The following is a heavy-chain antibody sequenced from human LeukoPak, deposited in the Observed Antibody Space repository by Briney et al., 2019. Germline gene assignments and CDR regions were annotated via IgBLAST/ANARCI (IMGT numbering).Heavy chain of an antibody. D-gene: IGHD4-11*01. V-gene: IGHV4-31*03. J-gene: IGHJ4*02. CDR1: GGSVSRSGYY. Sequence: PSETLSLTCSVSGGSVSRSGYYWSWIRQLPGKGLEWIGYIYNSAHTYYRPSLKSRLSISVDTSKDHFSLNLSSVTAADTAVYYCVGSTVSNPYNFDFWGLGTLITVSS. CDR3: VGSTVSNPYNFDF. CDR2: IYNSAHT.